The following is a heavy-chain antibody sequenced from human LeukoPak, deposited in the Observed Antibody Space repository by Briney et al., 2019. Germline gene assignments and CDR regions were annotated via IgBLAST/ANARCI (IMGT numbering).Heavy chain of an antibody. Sequence: GGSLRLSCAPSGFAFSKYARSWVRQAPGKGLEWFSAISAGGGSTYYADSVKGQFTISRDNPKNTVFLQMNFLGAEDTAVYYCATGRSGWYDYFDYWGQGTLVTVSS. J-gene: IGHJ4*02. CDR1: GFAFSKYA. V-gene: IGHV3-23*01. D-gene: IGHD6-19*01. CDR3: ATGRSGWYDYFDY. CDR2: ISAGGGST.